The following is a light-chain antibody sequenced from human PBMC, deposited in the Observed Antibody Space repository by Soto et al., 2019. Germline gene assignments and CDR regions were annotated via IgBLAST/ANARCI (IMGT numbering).Light chain of an antibody. Sequence: EILMTQSTSTLSGSVGDRVIITCLASQTISSWLAWYQQKPGKAPKLLIYKASTLKSGVPSRFSGSGSGTDFTLTISSLEPEDSAVYYCQQRHMWPITFGQGRLLEV. CDR3: QQRHMWPIT. CDR1: QTISSW. J-gene: IGKJ5*01. V-gene: IGKV1-5*03. CDR2: KAS.